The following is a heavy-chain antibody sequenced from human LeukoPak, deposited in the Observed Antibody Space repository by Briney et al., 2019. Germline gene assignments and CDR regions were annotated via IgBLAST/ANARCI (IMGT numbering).Heavy chain of an antibody. CDR3: ARDGGYSYGFDY. Sequence: GGSLRLSCAASGFTFSSYEMNWVRQAPGKGLEWDSYISSSGSTIYYADSVKGRFTISRDNAKNSLYLQMNSLRAEDTAVYYCARDGGYSYGFDYWGQGTLVTVSS. J-gene: IGHJ4*02. CDR1: GFTFSSYE. CDR2: ISSSGSTI. D-gene: IGHD5-18*01. V-gene: IGHV3-48*03.